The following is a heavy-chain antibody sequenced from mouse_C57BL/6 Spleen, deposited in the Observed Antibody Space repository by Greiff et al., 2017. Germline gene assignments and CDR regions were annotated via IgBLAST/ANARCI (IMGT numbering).Heavy chain of an antibody. Sequence: LQQSGPELVKPGASVKISCKASGYSFTDYNMNWVKQSNGKSLEWIGVINPNYGTTSYNQQFKGKATLTVDQSSRTAYMQLNRLTSEDASVYYCASLNWSFAYWGQRTLVTVAA. V-gene: IGHV1-39*01. J-gene: IGHJ3*01. D-gene: IGHD4-1*01. CDR3: ASLNWSFAY. CDR2: INPNYGTT. CDR1: GYSFTDYN.